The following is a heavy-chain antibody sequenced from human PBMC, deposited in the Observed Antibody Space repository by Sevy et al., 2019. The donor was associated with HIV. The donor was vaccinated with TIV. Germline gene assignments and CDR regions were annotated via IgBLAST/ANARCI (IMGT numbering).Heavy chain of an antibody. CDR3: AKDLPDYDILTGYSGAFDY. CDR2: ISWNSGSI. V-gene: IGHV3-9*01. J-gene: IGHJ4*02. Sequence: GGSLRLSCAASGFTFDDYAMHWVRQAPGKGLEWVSGISWNSGSIGYADSVKGRFTISRDNAKNSLYLQMNSLRAEDTALYYCAKDLPDYDILTGYSGAFDYWGQGTLVTVSS. CDR1: GFTFDDYA. D-gene: IGHD3-9*01.